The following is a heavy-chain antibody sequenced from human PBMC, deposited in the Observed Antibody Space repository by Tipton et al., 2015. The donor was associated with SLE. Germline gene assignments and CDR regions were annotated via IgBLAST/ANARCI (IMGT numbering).Heavy chain of an antibody. CDR2: IYYSGST. J-gene: IGHJ3*02. V-gene: IGHV4-59*08. CDR1: GGSISSYY. CDR3: ARTYYYPNAFDI. D-gene: IGHD3-10*01. Sequence: TLSLTCTVSGGSISSYYWSWIRQPPGKGLEWIGYIYYSGSTYYNPSLKSRVTISVDTSKNQFSLKLSSVTAADTAVYYCARTYYYPNAFDIWGQGTMVTVSS.